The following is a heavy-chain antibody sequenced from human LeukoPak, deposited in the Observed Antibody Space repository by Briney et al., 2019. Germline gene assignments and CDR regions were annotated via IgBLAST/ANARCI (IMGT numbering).Heavy chain of an antibody. V-gene: IGHV4-39*01. CDR3: ARGYGDY. J-gene: IGHJ4*02. Sequence: SETLSLTCTVSGGSISSSSYYWGWIRQPPGKGLEWIGSICYSGSTYYNPSLKSRVTISVDTSKNQFSLKLSSVTAADTAVYYCARGYGDYWGQGTLVTVSS. CDR2: ICYSGST. D-gene: IGHD5-18*01. CDR1: GGSISSSSYY.